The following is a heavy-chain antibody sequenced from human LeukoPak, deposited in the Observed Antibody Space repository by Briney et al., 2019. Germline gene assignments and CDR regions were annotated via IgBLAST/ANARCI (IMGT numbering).Heavy chain of an antibody. CDR3: ATPSQEGPGFYYYGMDV. D-gene: IGHD1-14*01. V-gene: IGHV1-24*01. CDR2: FDPEDGET. Sequence: SVKVSCKVSGYTLTELSMHWVRQAPGKGLEWMGGFDPEDGETIYAQKFQGRVTMTEDTSTDTAYMELSSLRSDDTAVYYCATPSQEGPGFYYYGMDVWGQGTSVTVSS. CDR1: GYTLTELS. J-gene: IGHJ6*02.